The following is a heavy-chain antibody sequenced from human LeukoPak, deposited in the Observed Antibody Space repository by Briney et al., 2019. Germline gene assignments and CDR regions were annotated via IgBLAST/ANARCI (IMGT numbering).Heavy chain of an antibody. CDR1: GFTFSSYW. D-gene: IGHD6-19*01. V-gene: IGHV3-7*01. J-gene: IGHJ6*03. CDR2: IKQDGSEK. CDR3: ARVRDSDSSGWWYYYYYYMDV. Sequence: GGSLRLSCAASGFTFSSYWMSWVRQAPGKGLEWVANIKQDGSEKYYVDSVKGRFTTSRDNAKNSLYLQMNSLRAEDTAVYYCARVRDSDSSGWWYYYYYYMDVWGKGTTVTVSS.